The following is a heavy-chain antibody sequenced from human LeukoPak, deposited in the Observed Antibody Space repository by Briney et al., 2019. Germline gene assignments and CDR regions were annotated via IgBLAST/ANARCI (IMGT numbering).Heavy chain of an antibody. V-gene: IGHV3-23*01. CDR2: ISGSGGST. J-gene: IGHJ4*02. D-gene: IGHD3-3*01. Sequence: PGGSLRLSCAASGFTFSSYAMSWVRQAPGKGLEWVSAISGSGGSTYYADSVKGRFTISRDNSKNTLYLQMNSLSAEDTAVYYCAKVSTSGDDFWSGYYIPPYFDYWGQGTLVTVSS. CDR3: AKVSTSGDDFWSGYYIPPYFDY. CDR1: GFTFSSYA.